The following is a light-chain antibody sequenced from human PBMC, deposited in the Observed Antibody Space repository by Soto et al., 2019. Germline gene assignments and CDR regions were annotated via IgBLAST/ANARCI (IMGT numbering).Light chain of an antibody. CDR3: LLAQSGLRV. CDR2: DIS. J-gene: IGLJ3*02. Sequence: QAVVTQEPSLTVAPGGTVTLTCGSSTGVVTSTHYPYWVQQKPAQAPRTLVYDISNKHSWTPARFSGSLLGGKDALTLSGAQPEEEAEYWCLLAQSGLRVFGGGTKLTAL. V-gene: IGLV7-46*01. CDR1: TGVVTSTHY.